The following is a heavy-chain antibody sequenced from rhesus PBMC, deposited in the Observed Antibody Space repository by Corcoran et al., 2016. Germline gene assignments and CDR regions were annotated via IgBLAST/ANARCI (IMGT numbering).Heavy chain of an antibody. CDR2: INGDGGGA. CDR3: ARDNHPSGWALDV. J-gene: IGHJ5-2*02. CDR1: GASIRSYW. Sequence: QVQLQESGPGLVKPLETLSLTCTVSGASIRSYWWSWIRQSSGKRLEWIGEINGDGGGANPNPALRSRVTISKYVSTNQISLKLTSVTAADTAVYHCARDNHPSGWALDVWDRGVLVTVSS. V-gene: IGHV4-80*01. D-gene: IGHD6-31*01.